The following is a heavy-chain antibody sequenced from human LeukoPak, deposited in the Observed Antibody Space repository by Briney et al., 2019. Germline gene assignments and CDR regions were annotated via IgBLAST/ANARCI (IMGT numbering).Heavy chain of an antibody. CDR1: GGSISSSSYY. CDR2: VYYSGST. CDR3: ARDHQGGTFDY. Sequence: SETLSLTCTVSGGSISSSSYYWGWIRQPPGKGLEWIGSVYYSGSTYYNPSLKSRVTISVDTSKNQFSLKLSSVTAADTAVYYCARDHQGGTFDYWGQGTLVTVSS. D-gene: IGHD1-1*01. J-gene: IGHJ4*02. V-gene: IGHV4-39*07.